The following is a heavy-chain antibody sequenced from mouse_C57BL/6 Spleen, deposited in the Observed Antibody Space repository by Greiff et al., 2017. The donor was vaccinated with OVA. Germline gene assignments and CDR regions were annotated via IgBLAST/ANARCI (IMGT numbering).Heavy chain of an antibody. CDR2: ISGGGGNT. J-gene: IGHJ2*01. D-gene: IGHD2-1*01. Sequence: EVMLVESGGGLVKPGGSLKLSCAASGFTFSSYTMSWVRQTPEKRLEWVATISGGGGNTYYPDSVKGRFTISRDNAKNTLYLQMSSLRSEDTALYYCARIYYGSYYFDYWGQGTTLTVSS. CDR1: GFTFSSYT. CDR3: ARIYYGSYYFDY. V-gene: IGHV5-9*01.